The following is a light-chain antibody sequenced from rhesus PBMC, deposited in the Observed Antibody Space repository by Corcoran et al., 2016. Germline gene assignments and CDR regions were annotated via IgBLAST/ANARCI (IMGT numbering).Light chain of an antibody. Sequence: DIQMTQSPSSLSASIGDRVTITCQASQDITNNLAWYPQKPGKVPNLLIYKASTLNSGVPSRFSGSGSGTDVTLTISSLQPEDFASYYCQHGYGTPLYSFGQGTKVEIK. J-gene: IGKJ2*01. CDR1: QDITNN. CDR3: QHGYGTPLYS. CDR2: KAS. V-gene: IGKV1-25*01.